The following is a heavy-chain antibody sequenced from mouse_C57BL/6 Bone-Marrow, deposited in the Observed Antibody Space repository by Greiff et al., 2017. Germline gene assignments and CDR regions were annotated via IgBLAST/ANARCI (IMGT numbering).Heavy chain of an antibody. CDR3: AMGGLRFAY. J-gene: IGHJ3*01. Sequence: QVQLQQSGAELARPGASVKMSCKASGYTFTSYTMHWVKQRPGQGLEWIGYLNPSSGYTKYNQKFKDKATLTADKSSSTAYMQLSSLTSEDSAVYYCAMGGLRFAYWGQGTLVTVSA. D-gene: IGHD2-4*01. V-gene: IGHV1-4*01. CDR1: GYTFTSYT. CDR2: LNPSSGYT.